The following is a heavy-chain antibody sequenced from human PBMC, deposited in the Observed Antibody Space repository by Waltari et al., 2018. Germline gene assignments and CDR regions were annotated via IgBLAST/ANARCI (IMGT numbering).Heavy chain of an antibody. CDR3: ARGYNWNLEYNWFDP. V-gene: IGHV1-8*03. D-gene: IGHD1-7*01. J-gene: IGHJ5*02. CDR1: GFTFTDYY. Sequence: VQLVQSGAEVKKPGATVKISCKISGFTFTDYYIHWVQQAPGKGLERMGGMKPNSGKTGYAQKVQGRVTITRKTSISTAYMELSSLRSEDTAVYYCARGYNWNLEYNWFDPWGQGTLVTVSS. CDR2: MKPNSGKT.